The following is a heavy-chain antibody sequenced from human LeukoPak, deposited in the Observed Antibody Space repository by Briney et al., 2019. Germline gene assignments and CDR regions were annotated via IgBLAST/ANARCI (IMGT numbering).Heavy chain of an antibody. Sequence: SETLSLTCTVSGGSVSSGSYYWSWIRQPPGKGLEWIGYIYYSGSTNYNPSLKSRVTISVDTSKNRFSLKLSSVTAADTAVYYCARETEMATIDYWGQGTLVTVSS. V-gene: IGHV4-61*01. CDR3: ARETEMATIDY. J-gene: IGHJ4*02. CDR1: GGSVSSGSYY. D-gene: IGHD5-24*01. CDR2: IYYSGST.